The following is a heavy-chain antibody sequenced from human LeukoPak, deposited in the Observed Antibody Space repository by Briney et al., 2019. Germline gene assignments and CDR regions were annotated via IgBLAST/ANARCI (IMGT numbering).Heavy chain of an antibody. V-gene: IGHV4-61*02. CDR2: IYTSGST. J-gene: IGHJ3*02. CDR3: ARHPNSAYLLGDAFDI. D-gene: IGHD3-22*01. Sequence: SETLSLTCTVSGGSISSGSYYWSWIRQPAGKGLEWIGRIYTSGSTNYNPSLKSRVTISVDTSKNQFSLKLSSVTAADTAVYYCARHPNSAYLLGDAFDIWGQGTMVTVSS. CDR1: GGSISSGSYY.